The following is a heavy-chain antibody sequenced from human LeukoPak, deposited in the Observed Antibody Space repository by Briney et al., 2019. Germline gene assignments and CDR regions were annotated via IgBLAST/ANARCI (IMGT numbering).Heavy chain of an antibody. D-gene: IGHD5-24*01. CDR1: GFSFNAFW. J-gene: IGHJ5*02. CDR2: IHRDGSVR. CDR3: AREDGGWLRADL. V-gene: IGHV3-7*01. Sequence: GGSLRLSCEASGFSFNAFWMSWVRQAPGKGLEGVANIHRDGSVRHYVESVRGRFTISRDNAKNSLFLQMNSLRVEDTAVYYCAREDGGWLRADLWGQGTLVTVSS.